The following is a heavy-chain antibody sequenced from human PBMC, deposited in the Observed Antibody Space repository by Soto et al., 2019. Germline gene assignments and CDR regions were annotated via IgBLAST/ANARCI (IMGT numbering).Heavy chain of an antibody. V-gene: IGHV4-30-4*01. Sequence: PSETLSLTCTVSGGSISSGDYYWSWIRQPPGKGLEWIGYIYYSGSTYYNPSLKSRVTISVDTSKNQFSLKLSSVTAADTAVYYCATRTRGWKYYPYYYYGMDVWGQGTTVTVSS. D-gene: IGHD1-7*01. CDR1: GGSISSGDYY. CDR3: ATRTRGWKYYPYYYYGMDV. CDR2: IYYSGST. J-gene: IGHJ6*02.